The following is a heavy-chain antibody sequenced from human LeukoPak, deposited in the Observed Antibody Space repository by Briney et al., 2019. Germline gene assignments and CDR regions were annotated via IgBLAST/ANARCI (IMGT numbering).Heavy chain of an antibody. CDR2: IRYDGSNK. D-gene: IGHD3-10*01. CDR3: ASLSGSVTMVRGVMDY. CDR1: GFTFSSYG. J-gene: IGHJ4*02. Sequence: GGSLRLSCAASGFTFSSYGMHWVRQAPGKGLEWVAFIRYDGSNKYYADSVKGRFTISRDNSKNTLYLQMNSLRAEDTAVYYCASLSGSVTMVRGVMDYWGQGTLVTVSS. V-gene: IGHV3-30*02.